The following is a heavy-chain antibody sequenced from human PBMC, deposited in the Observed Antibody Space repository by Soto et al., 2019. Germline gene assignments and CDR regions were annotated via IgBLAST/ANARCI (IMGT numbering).Heavy chain of an antibody. CDR1: GFTFSSYG. CDR2: ISYDGSNK. CDR3: AKSVAAAGFDY. V-gene: IGHV3-30*18. J-gene: IGHJ4*02. D-gene: IGHD6-13*01. Sequence: GGSLRLSCAASGFTFSSYGMHWVRQAPGKGLEWVAVISYDGSNKYYADSVKGRFTISRDNSKNTLYLQMSSLRAEDTAVYYCAKSVAAAGFDYWGQGTLVTVSS.